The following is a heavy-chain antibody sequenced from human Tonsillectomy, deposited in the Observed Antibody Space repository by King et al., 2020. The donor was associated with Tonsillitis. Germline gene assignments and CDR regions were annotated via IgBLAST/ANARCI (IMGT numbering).Heavy chain of an antibody. V-gene: IGHV3-30-3*01. CDR3: ARDGGEYYFEY. D-gene: IGHD3-10*01. CDR2: ISYDGSDK. CDR1: GFTFSNYA. J-gene: IGHJ4*02. Sequence: VQLVESGGGVVQPGRSLRLSCAASGFTFSNYAMHWVRQAPGKGLEWVAVISYDGSDKYYTDSVKGRLTISRDNSKNTLYLQMNSLRAEDTALYYCARDGGEYYFEYWGQGTLVTVSS.